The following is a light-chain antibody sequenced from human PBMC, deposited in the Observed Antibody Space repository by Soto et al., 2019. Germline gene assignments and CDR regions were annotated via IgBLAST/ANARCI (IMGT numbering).Light chain of an antibody. V-gene: IGKV3-20*01. CDR2: GAS. CDR1: QSVSSSY. Sequence: EIVLTQSPGTLSLSPGERATLSCRASQSVSSSYLAWYQQKPGQAPRLLIYGASSRATGIPDRFSGSGSGTDFTLTISRLEPDDFAVYYCQQYGRSPRTFGQGTKVEIK. J-gene: IGKJ1*01. CDR3: QQYGRSPRT.